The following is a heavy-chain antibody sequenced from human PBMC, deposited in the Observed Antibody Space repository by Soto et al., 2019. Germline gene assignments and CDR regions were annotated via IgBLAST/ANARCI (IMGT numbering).Heavy chain of an antibody. D-gene: IGHD2-15*01. V-gene: IGHV3-30-3*01. CDR2: ISYDGSNK. CDR1: GFTFSSYA. J-gene: IGHJ6*02. CDR3: ARVSSGYYYYYGMDV. Sequence: GGSLRLSCAASGFTFSSYAMHWVRQAPGKGLEWVAVISYDGSNKYYADSVKGRFTISRDNSKNTLYLQMNSLRAEDTDVYYCARVSSGYYYYYGMDVWGQGTTVTVSS.